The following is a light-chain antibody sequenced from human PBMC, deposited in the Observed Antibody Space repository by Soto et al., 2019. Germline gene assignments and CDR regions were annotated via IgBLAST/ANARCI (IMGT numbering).Light chain of an antibody. J-gene: IGKJ1*01. CDR2: GAS. Sequence: DIQMTQSPSTLSASAGDRVTITCRASQSISTWLAWYQQKPEKAPKLLIYGASSLASGVPSRFSGSGSGTEFTLTIGSLQPDDFATYYCQQHNGYSERMFGQVTMVDIK. CDR3: QQHNGYSERM. CDR1: QSISTW. V-gene: IGKV1-5*01.